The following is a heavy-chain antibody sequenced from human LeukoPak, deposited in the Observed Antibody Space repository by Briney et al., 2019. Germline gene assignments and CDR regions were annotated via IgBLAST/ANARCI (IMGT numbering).Heavy chain of an antibody. CDR3: ARDGGYCGGDCFVDV. CDR1: GGSINSYY. V-gene: IGHV4-59*12. CDR2: IYYSGST. J-gene: IGHJ6*04. D-gene: IGHD2-21*02. Sequence: SETLSLTCTVSGGSINSYYWSWIRQPPGKGLEWIGYIYYSGSTKYNPSLKSRVTISVDTSKNQFSLKLSSVTAADTAVYYCARDGGYCGGDCFVDVWGKGTTVTVSS.